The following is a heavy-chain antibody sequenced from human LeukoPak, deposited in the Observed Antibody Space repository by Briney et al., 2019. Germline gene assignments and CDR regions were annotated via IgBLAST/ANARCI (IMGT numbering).Heavy chain of an antibody. D-gene: IGHD6-13*01. CDR2: INGLGTAT. V-gene: IGHV3-74*01. CDR1: GW. J-gene: IGHJ4*02. Sequence: GGSLRLSCAGSGWMHWVRQAPGKGLVWVSGINGLGTATYYADSVKGRFTISRDNAKNSLYLQMNSLRAEDMAVYYCASPYSSRWYELCYWGQGTLVTVSS. CDR3: ASPYSSRWYELCY.